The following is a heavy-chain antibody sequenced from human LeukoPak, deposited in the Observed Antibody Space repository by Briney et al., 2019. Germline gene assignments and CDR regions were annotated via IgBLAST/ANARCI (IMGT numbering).Heavy chain of an antibody. CDR3: ALECSSTSCYPYYFDY. CDR1: GGSFSGYY. CDR2: INHSGST. Sequence: ETLSLTCAVYGGSFSGYYWSWIRQPPGKGLEWIGEINHSGSTNYNPSLKSRVTISVDTSKNQFSLKLSSVTAADTAVYYCALECSSTSCYPYYFDYWGQGTLVTVSS. V-gene: IGHV4-34*01. J-gene: IGHJ4*02. D-gene: IGHD2-2*01.